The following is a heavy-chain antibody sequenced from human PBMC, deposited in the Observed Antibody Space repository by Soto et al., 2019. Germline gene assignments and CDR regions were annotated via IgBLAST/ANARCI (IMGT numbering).Heavy chain of an antibody. CDR3: AKDIESSSWPNDAFDI. CDR1: GVTFDDYT. J-gene: IGHJ3*02. Sequence: PGGSLRRSCADSGVTFDDYTMHWVRQAPGKGLEWVSLISWDGGSTYYADSVKGRFTISRDNSKNSLYLQMNSLRTEDTALYYCAKDIESSSWPNDAFDIWGQGTIVIVS. D-gene: IGHD6-13*01. CDR2: ISWDGGST. V-gene: IGHV3-43*01.